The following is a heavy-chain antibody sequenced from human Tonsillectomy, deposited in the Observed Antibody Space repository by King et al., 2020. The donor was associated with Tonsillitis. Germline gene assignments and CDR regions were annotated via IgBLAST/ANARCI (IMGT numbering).Heavy chain of an antibody. D-gene: IGHD5-18*01. CDR2: FSGSGTR. Sequence: VQLVESGGGLVQPGGSLRLSCAATGFTFSSYTMSWVRQAPGKGLEWVSTFSGSGTRFYADSVKGRFTISRDNSENTLYLQMSGLRADDTALYYCARGNGYPYYFDYWGQGTLVTVSS. CDR1: GFTFSSYT. CDR3: ARGNGYPYYFDY. J-gene: IGHJ4*02. V-gene: IGHV3-23*04.